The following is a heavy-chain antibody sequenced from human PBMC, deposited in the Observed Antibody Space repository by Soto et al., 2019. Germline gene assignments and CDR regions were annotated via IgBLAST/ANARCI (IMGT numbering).Heavy chain of an antibody. J-gene: IGHJ4*02. CDR3: AWAKGAFDY. Sequence: QVQLVQSGAEVKKPGASVKGSCKASGYTFTSYDINWVRQATGQGLEWMGWMNLNSGYTGYAQKFQGRDTMTRDNSIRTAFMELSSLRSEDTAVYYCAWAKGAFDYWGQGTLVTVSS. CDR1: GYTFTSYD. CDR2: MNLNSGYT. V-gene: IGHV1-8*01.